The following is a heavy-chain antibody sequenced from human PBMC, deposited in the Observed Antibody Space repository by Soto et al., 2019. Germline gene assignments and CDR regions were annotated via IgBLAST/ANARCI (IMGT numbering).Heavy chain of an antibody. CDR3: ARDPEYYYDRSAPGI. V-gene: IGHV3-7*01. Sequence: EVQLVESGGGLVQPGGSLRLSCAASGFTFSSYWMSWVRQAPGKGLEWVANIKQDGSEKYYVDSVKGRFTISRDNAKNSLYLKMNSLRAEDTAVYYCARDPEYYYDRSAPGIWGQGTMVTVSS. J-gene: IGHJ3*02. CDR2: IKQDGSEK. CDR1: GFTFSSYW. D-gene: IGHD3-22*01.